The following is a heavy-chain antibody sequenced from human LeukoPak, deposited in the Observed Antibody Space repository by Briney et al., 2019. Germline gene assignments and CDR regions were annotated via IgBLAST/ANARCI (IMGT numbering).Heavy chain of an antibody. CDR1: GGSISSNSYY. CDR3: ARQEGGYYGSGSYSFDY. V-gene: IGHV4-39*01. J-gene: IGHJ4*02. D-gene: IGHD3-10*01. CDR2: IYYSGST. Sequence: SETLSLTCTVSGGSISSNSYYWGWIRQPPGKGLEWIGSIYYSGSTYYNPSLKSRVTISVDTSKNQFSLKLSSVTAADTAVYYCARQEGGYYGSGSYSFDYWGQGTLVTVSS.